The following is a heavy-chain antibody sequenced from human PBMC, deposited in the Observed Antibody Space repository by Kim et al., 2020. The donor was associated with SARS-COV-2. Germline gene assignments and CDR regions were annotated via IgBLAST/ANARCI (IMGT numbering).Heavy chain of an antibody. V-gene: IGHV4-61*01. Sequence: SETLSLTCIVSGGSVNNTHYYWSWIRQPPGKGLDWVGYVYYSGSTNYNPALKSRVTMSVDTSRDQFSLRMSCVTAADTAVYYCARGTLFDSSASVSWYF. CDR1: GGSVNNTHYY. CDR2: VYYSGST. J-gene: IGHJ2*01. CDR3: ARGTLFDSSASVSWYF. D-gene: IGHD3-22*01.